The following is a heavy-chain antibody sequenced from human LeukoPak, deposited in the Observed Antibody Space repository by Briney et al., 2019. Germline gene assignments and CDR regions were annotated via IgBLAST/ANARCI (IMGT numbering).Heavy chain of an antibody. Sequence: GGSLRLSCAASGFTVSSNYMNWVRQAPGKGLEWVSIIYSGGSTYYADSVKGRFTISRDNSKNTLYLQMNSLRAEDTAVYYCARDLKQGNAFDIWGQGTMVTVSS. CDR2: IYSGGST. CDR1: GFTVSSNY. J-gene: IGHJ3*02. CDR3: ARDLKQGNAFDI. V-gene: IGHV3-66*01.